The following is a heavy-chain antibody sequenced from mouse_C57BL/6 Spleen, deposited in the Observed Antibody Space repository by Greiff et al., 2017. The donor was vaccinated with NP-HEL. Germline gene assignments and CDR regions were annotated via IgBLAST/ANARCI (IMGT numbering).Heavy chain of an antibody. V-gene: IGHV1-81*01. CDR1: GYTFTSYG. J-gene: IGHJ4*01. CDR3: ARNTDYSMDY. CDR2: IYPRSGST. Sequence: VQLQQSGAELARPGASVKLSCKASGYTFTSYGISWVKQRTGQGLEWIGEIYPRSGSTYYNEKFKGKATLTADKSSSTAYMELRSLTSEDSAVYFCARNTDYSMDYWGQGTSVTVSS.